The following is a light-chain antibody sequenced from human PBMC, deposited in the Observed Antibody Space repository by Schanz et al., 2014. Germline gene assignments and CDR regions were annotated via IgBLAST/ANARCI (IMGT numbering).Light chain of an antibody. CDR2: AAS. CDR3: QQTYSTPGT. CDR1: RTISNY. V-gene: IGKV1-39*01. J-gene: IGKJ2*02. Sequence: DIQMTQSPSSLSASVGDRVTITCRASRTISNYLNWYQQKPGKAPNLLIYAASSLQSGVPSRFSGSGSGTDFTLTISTLQPEDFATYYCQQTYSTPGTFGQGTKLEIK.